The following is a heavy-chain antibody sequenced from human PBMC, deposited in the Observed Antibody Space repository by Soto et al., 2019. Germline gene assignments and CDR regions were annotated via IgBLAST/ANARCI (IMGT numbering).Heavy chain of an antibody. D-gene: IGHD3-10*01. CDR1: GGSFSGYY. CDR2: INHSGST. Sequence: PSETLSLTCAVYGGSFSGYYWSWIRQPPGKGLEWIGEINHSGSTNYNPSLKSRVTISVDTSKNQFSLKLSSVTAADTAVYYCAREGGRGVKDYYYYMDVWGKGTTVTVSS. V-gene: IGHV4-34*01. CDR3: AREGGRGVKDYYYYMDV. J-gene: IGHJ6*03.